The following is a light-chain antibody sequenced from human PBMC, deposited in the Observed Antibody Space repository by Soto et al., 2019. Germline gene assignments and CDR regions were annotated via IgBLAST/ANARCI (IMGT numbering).Light chain of an antibody. Sequence: VLPQSPDTLSLSPGDRATLSCRASQSVRSTFLAWYQQKPGQAPRLLIYGASNRAAGIPERFSGSASGTEFTLTISRLEPDDSAVYYCQQYHDSPRNTFGQGTKLQIK. CDR1: QSVRSTF. V-gene: IGKV3-20*01. CDR3: QQYHDSPRNT. CDR2: GAS. J-gene: IGKJ2*01.